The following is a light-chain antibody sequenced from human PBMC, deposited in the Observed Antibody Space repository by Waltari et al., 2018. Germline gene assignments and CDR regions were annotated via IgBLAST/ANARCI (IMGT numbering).Light chain of an antibody. CDR1: SGHSSNV. J-gene: IGLJ3*02. V-gene: IGLV4-69*01. CDR2: ANSDGSH. CDR3: QTGGHGTWV. Sequence: QLVLTQSPSASASLGASVKLTCTLSSGHSSNVLAWHQQQPEKGPRYLMKANSDGSHSKGDKIPDRFSGSSSGAERYLTISSLQSEDEADYYCQTGGHGTWVFGGGTKLTVL.